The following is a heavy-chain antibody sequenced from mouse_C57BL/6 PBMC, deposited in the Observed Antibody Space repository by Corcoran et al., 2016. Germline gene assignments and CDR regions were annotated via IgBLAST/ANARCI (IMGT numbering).Heavy chain of an antibody. CDR1: GYTFTSYG. CDR3: ARPVIYYGNYEDWYFDV. V-gene: IGHV1-81*01. J-gene: IGHJ1*03. D-gene: IGHD2-1*01. Sequence: QVQLQPSGAELAPPGASVKLSCTSSGYTFTSYGISWVKQRTGQGLEWIGEINPRSGNTYYNEKFKGKATLTADKSSSTGYMEVRILTSEDSVVYFCARPVIYYGNYEDWYFDVWGTGTTVTVSS. CDR2: INPRSGNT.